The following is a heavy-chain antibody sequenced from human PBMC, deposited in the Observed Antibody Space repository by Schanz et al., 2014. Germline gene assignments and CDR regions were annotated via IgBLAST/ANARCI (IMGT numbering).Heavy chain of an antibody. D-gene: IGHD3-3*01. Sequence: QVQLQESGPGLVKPSETLSLTCSVSGGDIGNYYWSWIRQPPGKGLEWIGYIHQSGGTNYNPSLKIRVTILVDTSKNQFPLRLPSLTAADTAVYYCAKFLYDDPSWGQGTLVTVSS. J-gene: IGHJ5*02. CDR3: AKFLYDDPS. CDR2: IHQSGGT. CDR1: GGDIGNYY. V-gene: IGHV4-59*08.